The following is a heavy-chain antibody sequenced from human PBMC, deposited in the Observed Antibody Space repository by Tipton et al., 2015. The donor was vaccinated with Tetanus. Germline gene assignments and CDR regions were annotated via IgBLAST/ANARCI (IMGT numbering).Heavy chain of an antibody. J-gene: IGHJ4*02. Sequence: TLSLTCTVSGGSMSNNYWSWIRQPPGKGLEWIAYIFHSGSTNYSPSLKSRITISQDTSKNQFSLRLTSVTAADTAVYYCARANYDFPKKGPFDSWGQGSLVIVSS. CDR3: ARANYDFPKKGPFDS. V-gene: IGHV4-59*01. CDR2: IFHSGST. D-gene: IGHD3-3*01. CDR1: GGSMSNNY.